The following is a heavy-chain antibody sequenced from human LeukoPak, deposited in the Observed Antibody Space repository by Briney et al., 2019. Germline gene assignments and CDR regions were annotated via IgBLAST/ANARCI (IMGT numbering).Heavy chain of an antibody. CDR1: GGSISSSSYY. Sequence: SQTLSLTCTVSGGSISSSSYYWGWIRQPPGKGLEWIGSIYYSGSTYYNPSLKSRVTISVDTSKNQFSLKLSSVTAADTAVYYCARRKSDAFDIWGQGTMVTVSS. CDR3: ARRKSDAFDI. V-gene: IGHV4-39*01. J-gene: IGHJ3*02. CDR2: IYYSGST.